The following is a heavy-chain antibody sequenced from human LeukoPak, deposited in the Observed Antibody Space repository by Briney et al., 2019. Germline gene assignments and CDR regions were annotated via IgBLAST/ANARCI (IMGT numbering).Heavy chain of an antibody. J-gene: IGHJ6*02. D-gene: IGHD3-9*01. CDR1: GGTFSSYA. CDR2: IIPIFGTA. CDR3: ARSLIPDYYYGMDV. Sequence: ASVKVSCKASGGTFSSYAISWVRQAPGQGPEWMGGIIPIFGTANYAQKFQGRVTITADESTSTAYMELSSLRSEDTAVYYCARSLIPDYYYGMDVWGQGTTVTVSS. V-gene: IGHV1-69*13.